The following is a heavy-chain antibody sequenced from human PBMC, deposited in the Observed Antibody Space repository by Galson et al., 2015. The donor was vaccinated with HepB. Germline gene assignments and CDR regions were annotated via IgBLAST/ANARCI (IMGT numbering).Heavy chain of an antibody. CDR1: GDSVSSNSAA. CDR3: ARETEGIVGATSDY. V-gene: IGHV6-1*01. CDR2: TYYRSKWYN. Sequence: CAISGDSVSSNSAAWNWIRQSPSRGLEWLGRTYYRSKWYNDYAVSVKSRITINPDTSENQFSLQLNSVTPEDTAVYYCARETEGIVGATSDYWGQGTLVTVSS. J-gene: IGHJ4*02. D-gene: IGHD1-26*01.